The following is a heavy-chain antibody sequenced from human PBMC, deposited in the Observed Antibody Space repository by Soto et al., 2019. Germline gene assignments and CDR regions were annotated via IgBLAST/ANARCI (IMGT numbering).Heavy chain of an antibody. CDR3: AREGGDGYNPNDY. D-gene: IGHD2-21*01. V-gene: IGHV3-48*01. CDR2: ISGSSSTR. Sequence: EVQLVESGGGLVQPGGSLRLSCVASGITFSTYSMNWVRQAPGKGLEWVSYISGSSSTRYYADSVKGRFTIPRDNAKNSLYLQMNSLRAEDTAVYYCAREGGDGYNPNDYWGQGTLVTVSS. CDR1: GITFSTYS. J-gene: IGHJ4*02.